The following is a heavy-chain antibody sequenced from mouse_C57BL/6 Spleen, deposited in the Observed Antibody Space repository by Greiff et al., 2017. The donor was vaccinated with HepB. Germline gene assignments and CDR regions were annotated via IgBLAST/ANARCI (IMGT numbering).Heavy chain of an antibody. J-gene: IGHJ2*01. CDR1: GYTFTSYW. V-gene: IGHV1-64*01. CDR2: IHPNSGST. D-gene: IGHD1-1*01. Sequence: QVQLQQPGAELVKPGASVKLSCKASGYTFTSYWMHWVKQRPGQGLEWIGMIHPNSGSTNYNEKFKSKATLTVDTSSSTAYMQLSSLTSEDSAVYYCARGPFYYGSSPYYFDYWGQGTTLTVSS. CDR3: ARGPFYYGSSPYYFDY.